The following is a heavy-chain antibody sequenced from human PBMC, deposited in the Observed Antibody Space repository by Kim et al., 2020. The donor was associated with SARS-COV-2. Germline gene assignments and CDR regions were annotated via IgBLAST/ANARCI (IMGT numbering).Heavy chain of an antibody. V-gene: IGHV1-3*01. Sequence: NTKYSQNFQVRATLTSDTSATTAYMELSSLRSEDTAVYFCARDLLHTGFDFWGQGTLVTVSS. D-gene: IGHD2-8*02. CDR2: NT. J-gene: IGHJ4*02. CDR3: ARDLLHTGFDF.